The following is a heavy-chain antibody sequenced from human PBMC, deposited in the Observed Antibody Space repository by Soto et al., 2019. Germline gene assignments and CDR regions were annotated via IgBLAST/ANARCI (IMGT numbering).Heavy chain of an antibody. CDR1: GFTFSSYA. Sequence: GGSLRLSCAASGFTFSSYAMHWVRQAPGKGLEWVAVISYDGSNKYYADSVKGRFTISRDNSKNTLYLQMDNLRGEDTAIYYCAKKFHYGPGTYLFHFDYWGQGTPVTVSS. CDR3: AKKFHYGPGTYLFHFDY. CDR2: ISYDGSNK. D-gene: IGHD3-10*01. J-gene: IGHJ4*02. V-gene: IGHV3-30-3*01.